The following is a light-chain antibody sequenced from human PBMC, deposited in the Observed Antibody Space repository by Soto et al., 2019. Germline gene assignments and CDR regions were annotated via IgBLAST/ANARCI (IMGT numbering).Light chain of an antibody. CDR2: GNS. Sequence: QSVLTQSPSVSGAPGQRVTIPCTGSSSNIGAGYDVHWYQQLPGTAPKLLIYGNSNRPSGVPDRFSGSTSGTSASLAITGLQGEGELEYYCQSYVSTLNVVLFRGGTQLPVL. V-gene: IGLV1-40*01. J-gene: IGLJ2*01. CDR3: QSYVSTLNVVL. CDR1: SSNIGAGYD.